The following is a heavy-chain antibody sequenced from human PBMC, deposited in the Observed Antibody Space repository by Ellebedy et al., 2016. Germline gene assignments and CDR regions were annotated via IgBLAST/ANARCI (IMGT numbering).Heavy chain of an antibody. CDR1: GGSISSYY. J-gene: IGHJ4*02. CDR2: IYYSGST. D-gene: IGHD3-10*01. V-gene: IGHV4-59*13. Sequence: SETLSLTXTVSGGSISSYYWSWIRQPPGKGLEWIGYIYYSGSTNYNPSLKSRVTISVDTSKNQFSLKLSSVTAADTAVYYCARARIRGVIITQLYYFDYWGQGTLVTVSS. CDR3: ARARIRGVIITQLYYFDY.